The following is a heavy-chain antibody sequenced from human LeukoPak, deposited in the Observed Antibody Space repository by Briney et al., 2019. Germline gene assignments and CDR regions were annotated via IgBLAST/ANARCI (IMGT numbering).Heavy chain of an antibody. J-gene: IGHJ4*02. CDR1: GFTFTTYW. CDR3: SNGIYDNSY. Sequence: PGGSLRLSCTASGFTFTTYWMAWVRQTPGKGLEWVANIKQDGSEKYYAESVSGRFTISRDNAKNSLYLQMNSLRAEDTAVYYCSNGIYDNSYWGQGTLVTVSS. D-gene: IGHD2/OR15-2a*01. V-gene: IGHV3-7*01. CDR2: IKQDGSEK.